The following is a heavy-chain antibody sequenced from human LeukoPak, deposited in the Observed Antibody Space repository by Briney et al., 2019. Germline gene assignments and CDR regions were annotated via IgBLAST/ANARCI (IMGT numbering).Heavy chain of an antibody. CDR1: GYFFSNYH. J-gene: IGHJ4*02. CDR3: ARVTSTSETNYFEY. V-gene: IGHV1-46*01. CDR2: IHPGAGYI. Sequence: ASVKVSCKASGYFFSNYHVHWVRQAPGQGLEWMGFIHPGAGYITYAQKFQDRVTMTRDTSTSTVYMELSSLTSEDTATYYCARVTSTSETNYFEYWGQGTLVTVSS. D-gene: IGHD2-2*01.